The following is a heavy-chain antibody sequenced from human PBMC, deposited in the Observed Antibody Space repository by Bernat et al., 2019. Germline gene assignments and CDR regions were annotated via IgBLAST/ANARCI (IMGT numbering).Heavy chain of an antibody. CDR3: ARGRLGSSSWRSYYYGMDV. CDR2: IIPIFGTA. D-gene: IGHD6-13*01. J-gene: IGHJ6*02. CDR1: GGTFSSYA. Sequence: QVQLVQSGAEVKKPGSSVKVSCKASGGTFSSYAISWVRQAPGQGLEWMGGIIPIFGTANYAQKFQGSVTITAEKSTSTAYMELSSLRSEDTAVYYCARGRLGSSSWRSYYYGMDVWGQGTTVTVSS. V-gene: IGHV1-69*06.